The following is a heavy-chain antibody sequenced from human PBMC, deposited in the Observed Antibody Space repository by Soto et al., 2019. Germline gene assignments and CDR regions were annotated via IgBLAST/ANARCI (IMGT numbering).Heavy chain of an antibody. Sequence: EVQLLASGGGLVQPGGSLRLSCAASGFTFSSYAMSWVRQAPGKGLEWVSAISGSGGSTYYADSVKGRFTISRDNSKNTLYLYKNSLGAPATAVYYCAKDGLQGGYWGQGTLVTVSS. CDR1: GFTFSSYA. D-gene: IGHD2-15*01. CDR3: AKDGLQGGY. CDR2: ISGSGGST. V-gene: IGHV3-23*01. J-gene: IGHJ4*02.